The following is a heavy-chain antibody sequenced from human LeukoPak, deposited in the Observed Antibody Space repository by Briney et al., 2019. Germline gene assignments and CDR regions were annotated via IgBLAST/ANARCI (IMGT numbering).Heavy chain of an antibody. D-gene: IGHD3-10*01. Sequence: GGSLRLSCAASGFTFSSYAMHWVRQAPGKGLEWVAVISYDGSNKYYADSVKGRFTISRDNSKNTLYLQMNSLRAEDTAVYYCARDLLITMVRGVAYGMDVWGQGTTVTVSS. CDR3: ARDLLITMVRGVAYGMDV. V-gene: IGHV3-30-3*01. J-gene: IGHJ6*02. CDR2: ISYDGSNK. CDR1: GFTFSSYA.